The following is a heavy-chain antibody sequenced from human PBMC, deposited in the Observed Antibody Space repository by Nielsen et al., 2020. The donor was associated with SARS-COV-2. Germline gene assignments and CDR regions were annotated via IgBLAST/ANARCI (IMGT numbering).Heavy chain of an antibody. V-gene: IGHV3-30-3*01. Sequence: GESLKISCAASGFTFDDYAMHWVRQAPGKGLEWVAVISYDGSNKYYADSVKGRFTISRDNSKNTLYLQMNSLRAEDTAVYYCARPYSGSYWSWFDPWGQGTLVTVSS. J-gene: IGHJ5*02. CDR3: ARPYSGSYWSWFDP. CDR2: ISYDGSNK. D-gene: IGHD1-26*01. CDR1: GFTFDDYA.